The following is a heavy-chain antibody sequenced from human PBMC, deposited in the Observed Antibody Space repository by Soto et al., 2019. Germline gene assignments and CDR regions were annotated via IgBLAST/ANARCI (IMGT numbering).Heavy chain of an antibody. CDR2: INPSGGST. J-gene: IGHJ4*02. Sequence: QVHLVQSGAEVKKPGASVKVSCKASGYTFTSYYMHWVRQAPGQGLEWMGIINPSGGSTSYAQKFQGRVTMTRDTSTSTVYMELSSLRSEDTAVYYCARASGESYPGSRVFDSWGQGTRVTVSS. V-gene: IGHV1-46*01. D-gene: IGHD3-10*01. CDR1: GYTFTSYY. CDR3: ARASGESYPGSRVFDS.